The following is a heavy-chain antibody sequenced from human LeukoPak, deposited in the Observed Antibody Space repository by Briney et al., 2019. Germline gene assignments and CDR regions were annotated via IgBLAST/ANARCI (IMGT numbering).Heavy chain of an antibody. D-gene: IGHD5-18*01. CDR2: IYYSGST. J-gene: IGHJ6*03. Sequence: SETLSLTCTVSGGSISSSSYYWGWIRQPPGKGLEWIGSIYYSGSTNYNPSLKSRVTISVDTSKNQFSLKLSSVTAADTAVYYCARGDTAMATSSYMDVWGKGTTVTVSS. CDR1: GGSISSSSYY. V-gene: IGHV4-39*07. CDR3: ARGDTAMATSSYMDV.